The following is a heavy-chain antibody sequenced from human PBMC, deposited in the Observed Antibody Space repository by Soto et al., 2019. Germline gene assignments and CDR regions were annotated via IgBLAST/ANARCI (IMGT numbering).Heavy chain of an antibody. J-gene: IGHJ3*02. Sequence: EVQLEESGGDLVQPGGSLRLSCAASGFTLSAYWMTWVRQAPGKGLEWVANINRDGSKKSYLDSVRGRFTISRDNVGNSLYLQMDSLIADDTALYYCARDVSTGSSSLYLDAFDIWGQGTMVTVSS. V-gene: IGHV3-7*05. CDR2: INRDGSKK. CDR3: ARDVSTGSSSLYLDAFDI. D-gene: IGHD6-13*01. CDR1: GFTLSAYW.